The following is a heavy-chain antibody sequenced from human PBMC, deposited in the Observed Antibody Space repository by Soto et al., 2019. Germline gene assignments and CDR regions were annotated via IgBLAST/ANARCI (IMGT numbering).Heavy chain of an antibody. CDR2: ISYDGSNK. Sequence: VQLVESGGGLVGPGGSLRLSCAASGFTFSSYAMHWVRQAPGKGLEWVAVISYDGSNKYYADSVKGRFTISRDNSKNTLYLQMNSLRAEDTAVYYCARDLEDTAMVFDYWGQGTLVTVSS. J-gene: IGHJ4*02. V-gene: IGHV3-30-3*01. CDR1: GFTFSSYA. CDR3: ARDLEDTAMVFDY. D-gene: IGHD5-18*01.